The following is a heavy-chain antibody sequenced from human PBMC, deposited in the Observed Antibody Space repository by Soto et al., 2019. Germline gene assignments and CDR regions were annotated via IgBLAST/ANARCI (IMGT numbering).Heavy chain of an antibody. CDR3: AKDLGTDDFWSAYYSYYYMDV. CDR2: ISGSGDNT. V-gene: IGHV3-23*01. CDR1: GFTFSSYA. D-gene: IGHD3-3*01. Sequence: EVQLLESGGGLVQPGGSLRLSCAASGFTFSSYALNWVRQAPGKGLEWVSVISGSGDNTYYADSVKGRFTISRDNSKNTLYLQMHSLRAEDTAVYYRAKDLGTDDFWSAYYSYYYMDVWGKGTTVTVSS. J-gene: IGHJ6*03.